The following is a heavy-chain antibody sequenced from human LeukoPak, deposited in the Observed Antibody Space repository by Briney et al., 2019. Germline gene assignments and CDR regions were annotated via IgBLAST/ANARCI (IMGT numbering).Heavy chain of an antibody. CDR3: ARLSDDGSGYYASDFDY. Sequence: GGSLRLSCAASGFTFSSYWMSWVRQAPGKGLEWVANIKQDGSEKYYVDSVKGRFTISRDNAKNSLYLQMNSLRAEDTAVYYCARLSDDGSGYYASDFDYWGQGTLVTVSS. D-gene: IGHD3-22*01. CDR2: IKQDGSEK. V-gene: IGHV3-7*01. J-gene: IGHJ4*02. CDR1: GFTFSSYW.